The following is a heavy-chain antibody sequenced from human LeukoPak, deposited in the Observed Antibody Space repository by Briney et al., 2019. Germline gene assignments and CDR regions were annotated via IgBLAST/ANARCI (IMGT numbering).Heavy chain of an antibody. CDR2: IYYSGST. J-gene: IGHJ4*02. CDR3: ARVSSTFGGVIADY. CDR1: GGSISGYY. V-gene: IGHV4-59*01. Sequence: SETLSLTCTVSGGSISGYYWSWIRQPPGKGLEWNGYIYYSGSTNYNPSLKSRVTISVDTSKNQFSLKLSSVTAADTAVYYCARVSSTFGGVIADYWGQGTLVTVSS. D-gene: IGHD3-16*02.